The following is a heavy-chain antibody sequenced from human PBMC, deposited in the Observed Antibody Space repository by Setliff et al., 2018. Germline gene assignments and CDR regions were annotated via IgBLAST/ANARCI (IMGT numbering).Heavy chain of an antibody. V-gene: IGHV3-30*02. Sequence: PGGSLRLSCAASGFTFRGFAMHWVRQAPGKGLEWVAFIRHDESNKEYADSVKGRFTLSRDNLKNTLYLQMNSLRVEDTAVYYCARDLGIAALGTYLDYWGLGTLVTVSS. CDR3: ARDLGIAALGTYLDY. D-gene: IGHD6-13*01. J-gene: IGHJ4*02. CDR1: GFTFRGFA. CDR2: IRHDESNK.